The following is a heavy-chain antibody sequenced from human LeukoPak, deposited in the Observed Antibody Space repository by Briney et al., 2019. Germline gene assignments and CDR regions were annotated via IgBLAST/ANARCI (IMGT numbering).Heavy chain of an antibody. CDR3: ARDIGYYYDSSGYYGRIFEY. J-gene: IGHJ4*02. V-gene: IGHV4-59*01. D-gene: IGHD3-22*01. CDR2: IYYSGST. CDR1: GGSISSYY. Sequence: SSETLSLTCTVSGGSISSYYWSWIRKPPGKGLEWIGYIYYSGSTNYNPSLKSRVTISVDTSKNQFSLKLSSVTAADTAVCYCARDIGYYYDSSGYYGRIFEYWGQGTLVTVSS.